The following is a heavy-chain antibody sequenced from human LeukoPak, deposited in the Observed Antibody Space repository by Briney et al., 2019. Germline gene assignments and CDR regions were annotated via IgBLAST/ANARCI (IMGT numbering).Heavy chain of an antibody. CDR1: RFTLSSYG. D-gene: IGHD1-1*01. V-gene: IGHV3-33*01. Sequence: GGSLRLSCAASRFTLSSYGMHWVRQAPGKGLEWVAVIWYDGSNKYYADSVKGRFTISRDNSKNTLYLQMNSLRAEDTAVYYCARDSLMYNWNGVYFDYWGQGTLVTVSS. J-gene: IGHJ4*02. CDR2: IWYDGSNK. CDR3: ARDSLMYNWNGVYFDY.